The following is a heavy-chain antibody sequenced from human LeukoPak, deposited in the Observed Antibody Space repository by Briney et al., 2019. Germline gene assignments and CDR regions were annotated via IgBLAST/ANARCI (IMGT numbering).Heavy chain of an antibody. CDR2: IIPIFGTA. V-gene: IGHV1-69*13. CDR1: GGTFSSYA. CDR3: ARKLTGDDSAYYYYGMDV. Sequence: SVKVSCQASGGTFSSYAISWVRQAPGQGLEWMGGIIPIFGTANYAQKFQGRVTITADESTSTAYMELSSLRSEDTAVYYCARKLTGDDSAYYYYGMDVWGQGTTVTVSS. D-gene: IGHD7-27*01. J-gene: IGHJ6*02.